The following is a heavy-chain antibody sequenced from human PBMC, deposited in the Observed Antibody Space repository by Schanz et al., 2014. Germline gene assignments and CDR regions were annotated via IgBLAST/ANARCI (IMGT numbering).Heavy chain of an antibody. CDR1: GYTFPSYV. CDR3: ARNIIATARAYDI. V-gene: IGHV1-18*04. Sequence: QVQLVQSGSEVKKPGASVKVSCKASGYTFPSYVISWVRQAPGQRLEWMGWINVYNGDTKFAKTFQDRVTLTTDTSTRTAYPEPRSLRSADTAVYYCARNIIATARAYDIWGQGTMVTVSS. CDR2: INVYNGDT. D-gene: IGHD6-13*01. J-gene: IGHJ3*02.